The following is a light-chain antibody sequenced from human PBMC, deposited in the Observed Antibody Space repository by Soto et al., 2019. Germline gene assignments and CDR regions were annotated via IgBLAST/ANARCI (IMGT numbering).Light chain of an antibody. J-gene: IGKJ5*01. CDR3: MQGLQTRA. V-gene: IGKV2-28*01. CDR1: QSLLHSNGYNY. Sequence: DIVMTQSPLSLPVTPGEPASISCRSSQSLLHSNGYNYLDWYLQKPGQSPQLLIYLGSNRASGVPDRFSGSGSSTDFTLKISRVEAEDVGVYYCMQGLQTRAFGQGTRLEIK. CDR2: LGS.